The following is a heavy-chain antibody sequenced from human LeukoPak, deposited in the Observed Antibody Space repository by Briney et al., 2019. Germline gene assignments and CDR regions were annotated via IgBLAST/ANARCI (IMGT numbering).Heavy chain of an antibody. CDR2: IRDKGYGHAT. J-gene: IGHJ3*02. CDR1: GFTFSDSA. CDR3: VRGGGSCCRFNAFDI. Sequence: PGGSLRLSCAASGFTFSDSAIHWVRQASGKGLEWVGRIRDKGYGHATAYAASVKGRFTLSRDDSKNTAHLQMNSLRAEDTAVYYCVRGGGSCCRFNAFDIWGQGTMVTVSS. D-gene: IGHD2-15*01. V-gene: IGHV3-73*01.